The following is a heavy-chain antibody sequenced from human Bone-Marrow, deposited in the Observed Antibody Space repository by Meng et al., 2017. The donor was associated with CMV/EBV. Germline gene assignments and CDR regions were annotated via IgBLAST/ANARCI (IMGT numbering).Heavy chain of an antibody. Sequence: GGSLRLSCAASGFTFSSYVMSWVRQAPGKGLEWVSVIYSGGTSTQYADSVKGRFTISRDNSKNTLFLQMNSLRAEDTAVHYCAKEACSSTICYYNYYYGLDVWGQGTTVTVSS. CDR1: GFTFSSYV. CDR3: AKEACSSTICYYNYYYGLDV. V-gene: IGHV3-23*03. J-gene: IGHJ6*02. D-gene: IGHD2-2*01. CDR2: IYSGGTST.